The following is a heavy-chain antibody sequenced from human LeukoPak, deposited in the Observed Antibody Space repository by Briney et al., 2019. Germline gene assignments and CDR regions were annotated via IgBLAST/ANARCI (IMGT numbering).Heavy chain of an antibody. CDR2: INQDGSRK. V-gene: IGHV3-7*01. CDR1: GFTFSSHW. CDR3: VRCDGYNSCYFDY. Sequence: GGSLRLSCGASGFTFSSHWMRWVRQAPGKGLEWVANINQDGSRKNYVGSVKGRFTISRDNAKNSLELQMNSLRVEDTAVYYCVRCDGYNSCYFDYWGQGTLVTVSS. J-gene: IGHJ4*02. D-gene: IGHD5-24*01.